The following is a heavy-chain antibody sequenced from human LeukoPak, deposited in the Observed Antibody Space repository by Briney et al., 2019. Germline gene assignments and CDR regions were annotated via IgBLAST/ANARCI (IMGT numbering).Heavy chain of an antibody. Sequence: PSEPLSLTCTVSGGSISSYYWSWIRQPPGKGLEWIGYIYYSGSTNYNPSLKSRVTISVDTSKNQFSLKLSSVTAADTAVYYCARDNWNYGSSMDVWGQGTTVTVSS. D-gene: IGHD1-7*01. CDR2: IYYSGST. J-gene: IGHJ6*02. CDR3: ARDNWNYGSSMDV. V-gene: IGHV4-59*01. CDR1: GGSISSYY.